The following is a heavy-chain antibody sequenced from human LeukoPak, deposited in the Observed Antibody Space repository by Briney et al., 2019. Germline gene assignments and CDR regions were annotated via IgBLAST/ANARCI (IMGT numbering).Heavy chain of an antibody. D-gene: IGHD4-23*01. V-gene: IGHV3-7*01. CDR1: GFTFSSYW. CDR3: ARESTEVTPGY. J-gene: IGHJ4*02. CDR2: IKQDGSEK. Sequence: PGGSLRLSCAASGFTFSSYWMSWVRQAPGKGLEWVANIKQDGSEKYYVDSVKGRFTISRDNAKNSPYLQMNSLRAEDTAVYYCARESTEVTPGYWGQGTLVTVSS.